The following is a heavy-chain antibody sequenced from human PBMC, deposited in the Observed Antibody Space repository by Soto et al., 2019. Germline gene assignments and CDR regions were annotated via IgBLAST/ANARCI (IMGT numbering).Heavy chain of an antibody. J-gene: IGHJ4*02. CDR3: ATDLGATIVFDY. V-gene: IGHV1-46*01. D-gene: IGHD5-12*01. Sequence: GASVKVSCKASGYTFTSYYMHWVQQAPGQGLEWMGIINPSGGSTSYAQKFQGRVTMTEDTSTDTAYMELSSLRSEDTAVYYCATDLGATIVFDYWGQGTLVTVSS. CDR1: GYTFTSYY. CDR2: INPSGGST.